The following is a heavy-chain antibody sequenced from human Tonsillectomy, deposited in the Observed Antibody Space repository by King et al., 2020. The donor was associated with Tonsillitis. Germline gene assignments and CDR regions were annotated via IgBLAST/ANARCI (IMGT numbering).Heavy chain of an antibody. J-gene: IGHJ2*01. Sequence: VQLVESGGGVVQPGRSLRLSCAASGFSFRTYGMHWVRQAPGPGLDWVAVISYDERKKYYADSVKGRFTISRDNSKNTLYLQMNSLRAEDTAVYYCAKDYSDDSWLYFDLWGRGTLVTVSS. D-gene: IGHD3-3*01. V-gene: IGHV3-30*18. CDR2: ISYDERKK. CDR1: GFSFRTYG. CDR3: AKDYSDDSWLYFDL.